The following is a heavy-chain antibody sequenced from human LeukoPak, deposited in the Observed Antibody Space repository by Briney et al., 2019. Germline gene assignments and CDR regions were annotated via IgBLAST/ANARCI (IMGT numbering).Heavy chain of an antibody. Sequence: PSETLSLTCTVSGGSISSYYWSWIRQPPGKGLEWIGYIYYSGSTHYSPSLRSRVTISVDTSKNQFSLKLRSVTAADTAVYYCARTTEGYAGGPGYSYYYYMDVWGKGTTVTISS. CDR3: ARTTEGYAGGPGYSYYYYMDV. V-gene: IGHV4-59*01. CDR2: IYYSGST. J-gene: IGHJ6*03. CDR1: GGSISSYY. D-gene: IGHD5-12*01.